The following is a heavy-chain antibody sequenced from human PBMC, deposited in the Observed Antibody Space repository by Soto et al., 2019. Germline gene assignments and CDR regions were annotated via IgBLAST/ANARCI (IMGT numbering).Heavy chain of an antibody. D-gene: IGHD3-22*01. CDR2: ISYVGSRT. Sequence: QVQLVESGGGVVQPGRSLRLTCAASGFIFSGSGMHWVRQAPGKGLEWVALISYVGSRTYYADSVRDRFTISRDNGQNTLYLQMKSLRAEDTAVYFCARWVGGSMYDNSGKYDSCGQGTLVIVSS. V-gene: IGHV3-30*03. J-gene: IGHJ5*01. CDR3: ARWVGGSMYDNSGKYDS. CDR1: GFIFSGSG.